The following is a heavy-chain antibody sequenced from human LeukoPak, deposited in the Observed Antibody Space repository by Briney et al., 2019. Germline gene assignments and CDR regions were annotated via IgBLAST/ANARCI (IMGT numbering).Heavy chain of an antibody. J-gene: IGHJ4*02. CDR2: IRSGSGYT. Sequence: GGSLRLSCATSGFTFTTYSMNWARQAPGKGLEWVSSIRSGSGYTDYADSVKGRFTISRDNAKNPLYLQMDSLRAEDTAVYFCARDFYGDYVFDYWGQGTLVTVSS. D-gene: IGHD4-17*01. CDR1: GFTFTTYS. V-gene: IGHV3-21*01. CDR3: ARDFYGDYVFDY.